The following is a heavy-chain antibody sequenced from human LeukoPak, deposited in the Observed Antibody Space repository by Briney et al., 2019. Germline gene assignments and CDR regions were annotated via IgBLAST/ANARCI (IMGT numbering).Heavy chain of an antibody. J-gene: IGHJ6*03. CDR1: SGSVSSYY. CDR2: IFYSGST. Sequence: SETLSLTCIVSSGSVSSYYWSWIRQPPGKGLDWIGYIFYSGSTNYNPSFKSRVTISVDTSNNQFSLRLNSVTAADTAVYYCARDFRQLDLDYYYYYMDVWGKGTTVTVSS. D-gene: IGHD6-6*01. V-gene: IGHV4-59*02. CDR3: ARDFRQLDLDYYYYYMDV.